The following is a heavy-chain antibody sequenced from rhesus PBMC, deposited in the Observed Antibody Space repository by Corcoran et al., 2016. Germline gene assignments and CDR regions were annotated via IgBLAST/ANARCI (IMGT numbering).Heavy chain of an antibody. V-gene: IGHV4-173*01. Sequence: QLQLQESGPGLVKPSETLSLTCAVSGVSISSNWWSWIRQPPGKGREWIGRNSGSDGHTNYNPYLKSRVPTSTDTSKNQFSLKLSSVTAADTAVYYCARDWCHGSGCSSLDVWGRGVLVTVSS. CDR2: NSGSDGHT. CDR1: GVSISSNW. D-gene: IGHD2-21*01. CDR3: ARDWCHGSGCSSLDV. J-gene: IGHJ5-2*02.